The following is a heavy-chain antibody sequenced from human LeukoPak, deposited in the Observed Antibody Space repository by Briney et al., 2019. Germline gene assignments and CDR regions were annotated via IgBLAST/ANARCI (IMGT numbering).Heavy chain of an antibody. J-gene: IGHJ4*02. CDR2: ISGSGGST. D-gene: IGHD6-13*01. Sequence: GGSLRLSCAASGFTFSSYAMSWVRQAPGKGLEWVSAISGSGGSTYYADSVKGRFTTSRDNSKNTLYLQMNSLRAEDTAVYYCATPSDPSSSWYAPIDYWGQGTLVTVSS. V-gene: IGHV3-23*01. CDR1: GFTFSSYA. CDR3: ATPSDPSSSWYAPIDY.